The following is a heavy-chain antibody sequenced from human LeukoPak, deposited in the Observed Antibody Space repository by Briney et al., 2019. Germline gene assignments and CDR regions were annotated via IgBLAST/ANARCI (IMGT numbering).Heavy chain of an antibody. Sequence: PGRSLRLSCAASGFTFSSFGMHWVRQAPGKGLEWVAFISYDGTNKYYADSVKGRFTVSRDNAKNSLYLQMNSLRAEDTALYYCARELPTIVGATLDYWGQGTLVTVSS. D-gene: IGHD1-26*01. CDR2: ISYDGTNK. CDR3: ARELPTIVGATLDY. J-gene: IGHJ4*02. CDR1: GFTFSSFG. V-gene: IGHV3-30*03.